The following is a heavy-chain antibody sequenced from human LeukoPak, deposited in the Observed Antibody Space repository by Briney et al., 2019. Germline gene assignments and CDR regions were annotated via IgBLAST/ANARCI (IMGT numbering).Heavy chain of an antibody. J-gene: IGHJ5*02. CDR2: IYHSGST. D-gene: IGHD6-13*01. CDR1: GDSISSGYY. CDR3: ATNIAAVDPTWVNWFDP. Sequence: PSETLSLTCTVSGDSISSGYYWGWIRQPPGKGLEWIGSIYHSGSTYYNPSLKSRVTISVDTSKNQFSLKLSSVTAADTAVYYCATNIAAVDPTWVNWFDPWGQGTLVTVSS. V-gene: IGHV4-38-2*02.